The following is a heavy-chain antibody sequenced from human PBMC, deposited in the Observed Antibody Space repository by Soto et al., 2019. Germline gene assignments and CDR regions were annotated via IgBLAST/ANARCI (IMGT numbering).Heavy chain of an antibody. CDR2: ISPHNGNT. Sequence: HVQLVQSGGELKKPGASVKVSCNTSGYTFNTYFITWVRQAPGQGLEWMGWISPHNGNTNYAEKFQGRVTMTVDTITKTAYMELRNLRIDDTAVYYCARDTGNSFDYWGQGTPVTVSS. CDR3: ARDTGNSFDY. V-gene: IGHV1-18*01. J-gene: IGHJ4*02. CDR1: GYTFNTYF.